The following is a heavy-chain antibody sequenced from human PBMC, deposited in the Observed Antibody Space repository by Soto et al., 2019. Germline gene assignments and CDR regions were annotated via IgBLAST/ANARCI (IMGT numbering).Heavy chain of an antibody. Sequence: ASVKVSCKASGYTFTGYYMHWVRQAPGQGLEWMGWINPNSGGTNYAQKFQGWVTMTRDTSISTAYMELSRLRSDDTAVYYCARGGSIVVVPAADYGMDVWGQGPTVTVSS. CDR1: GYTFTGYY. D-gene: IGHD2-2*01. CDR3: ARGGSIVVVPAADYGMDV. V-gene: IGHV1-2*04. J-gene: IGHJ6*02. CDR2: INPNSGGT.